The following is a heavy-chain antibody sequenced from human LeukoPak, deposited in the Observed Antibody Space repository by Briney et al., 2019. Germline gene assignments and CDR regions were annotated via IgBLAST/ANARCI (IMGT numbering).Heavy chain of an antibody. CDR1: GYTFTGYY. J-gene: IGHJ4*02. V-gene: IGHV1-2*02. CDR3: ARDGDTPMVDFDY. Sequence: GASVKVSCKASGYTFTGYYMYWVRQAPGQGLEWMGWINGNSGDTKYAQKFQGRVTMTRDTSINTVYMELCGLRSDDTAVYYCARDGDTPMVDFDYWGQGTLVTVSS. CDR2: INGNSGDT. D-gene: IGHD5-18*01.